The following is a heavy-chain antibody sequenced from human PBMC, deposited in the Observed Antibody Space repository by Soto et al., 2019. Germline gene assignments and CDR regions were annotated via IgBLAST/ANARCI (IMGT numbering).Heavy chain of an antibody. CDR2: ILSSGGST. J-gene: IGHJ6*02. CDR3: WKKGPGFFRPYGMDV. D-gene: IGHD6-6*01. Sequence: PGESLTLSCPASGVTLTSYAISWVRQPQGQGLELVSSILSSGGSTYYSDSRTGRFTISRDNSTNTLYLQTNSVRAEEKVVYCWWKKGPGFFRPYGMDVWGQGTTVTVSS. V-gene: IGHV3-23*01. CDR1: GVTLTSYA.